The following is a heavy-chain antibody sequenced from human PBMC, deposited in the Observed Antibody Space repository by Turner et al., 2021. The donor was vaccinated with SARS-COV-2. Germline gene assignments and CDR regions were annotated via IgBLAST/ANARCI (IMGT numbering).Heavy chain of an antibody. CDR2: IKSKTEGGTT. J-gene: IGHJ6*02. V-gene: IGHV3-15*01. D-gene: IGHD3-3*01. CDR3: TTESGPITIFGVATRYGMDV. CDR1: GLTFSNAG. Sequence: EVQLVESGGGLVKPGRSLRLSCAASGLTFSNAGMSWVRQAPGKGLEWVGRIKSKTEGGTTDYAAPVKGRFTISRDDSKNTVYMQMTSTKTEDTAVYYCTTESGPITIFGVATRYGMDVWGQGTTVTVSS.